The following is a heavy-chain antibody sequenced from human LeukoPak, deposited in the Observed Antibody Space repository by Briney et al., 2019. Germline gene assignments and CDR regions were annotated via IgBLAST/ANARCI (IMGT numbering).Heavy chain of an antibody. Sequence: ASVKVSCKASGYTFTGYYMHWVRQAPGQGLEWMGWINPNSGGTNYAQKFQGRVTMTRDTSISTAYMELSRLRSDDTAVYYCARMGCSSTSCYKMVDYWGQGTLVTVSS. J-gene: IGHJ4*02. V-gene: IGHV1-2*02. CDR2: INPNSGGT. D-gene: IGHD2-2*02. CDR3: ARMGCSSTSCYKMVDY. CDR1: GYTFTGYY.